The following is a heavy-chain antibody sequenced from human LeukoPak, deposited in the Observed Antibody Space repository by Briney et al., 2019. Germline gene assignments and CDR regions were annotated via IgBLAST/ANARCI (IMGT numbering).Heavy chain of an antibody. CDR1: GYTFSAYY. Sequence: ASVKVSCKASGYTFSAYYMYWVRQAPGQGLEWMGWINPKSGDTTYTQKFRGRVTMTRDTSISTAYMELSRLRSDDTAVYYCARPRGDLFSGWGQGTLVTVSS. D-gene: IGHD2-21*01. V-gene: IGHV1-2*02. J-gene: IGHJ4*02. CDR3: ARPRGDLFSG. CDR2: INPKSGDT.